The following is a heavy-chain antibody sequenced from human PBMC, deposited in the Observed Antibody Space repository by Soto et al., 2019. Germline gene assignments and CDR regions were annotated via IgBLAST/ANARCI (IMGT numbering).Heavy chain of an antibody. CDR3: ARHYLSQWLVLGWFDP. CDR2: IYYSGST. CDR1: GGSFSSSSYD. J-gene: IGHJ5*02. Sequence: PSETPSLTCAVSGGSFSSSSYDWGWIRKPPGKGLEWIGSIYYSGSTYYNPSFKSRVTISVDTSKNQFSLKLSSVTAADTAVYYCARHYLSQWLVLGWFDPWGQGTLGTVSP. V-gene: IGHV4-39*01. D-gene: IGHD6-19*01.